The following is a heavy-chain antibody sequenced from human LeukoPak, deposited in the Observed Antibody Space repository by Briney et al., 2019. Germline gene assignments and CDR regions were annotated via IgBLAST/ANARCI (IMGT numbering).Heavy chain of an antibody. D-gene: IGHD1-26*01. CDR2: INPNSGGT. Sequence: ASVKVSCRASGYIFTDYYMHWVRQAPGQELGWMGRINPNSGGTNYAQKFQGRVTMTRDTSTSTVYMEPSSLRSEDTAVYYCARDFDGSSYWFDPWGQGTLVTVSS. J-gene: IGHJ5*02. CDR3: ARDFDGSSYWFDP. V-gene: IGHV1/OR15-1*04. CDR1: GYIFTDYY.